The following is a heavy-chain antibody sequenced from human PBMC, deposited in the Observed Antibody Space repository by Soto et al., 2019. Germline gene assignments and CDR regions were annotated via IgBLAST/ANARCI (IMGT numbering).Heavy chain of an antibody. CDR3: ARVTPGNNLYYFYGLDV. D-gene: IGHD1-1*01. Sequence: GGSLRLSCVASGFTFGTYAIHWVRLAPGKGLQWVALISYEGSNTYYADSVKGRFTISRDNSKNTLYLQMNSLRPEDTGVYYCARVTPGNNLYYFYGLDVWGQGTSVTVSS. CDR1: GFTFGTYA. J-gene: IGHJ6*02. V-gene: IGHV3-30-3*01. CDR2: ISYEGSNT.